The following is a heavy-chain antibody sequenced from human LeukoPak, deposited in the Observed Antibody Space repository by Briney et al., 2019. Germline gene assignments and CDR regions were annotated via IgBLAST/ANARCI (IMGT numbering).Heavy chain of an antibody. Sequence: PSETLSLTCAVSGGSISSSNWWSWVRQPPGKGLAWIGEIYHSGSTNYNPSLKSRVTISVDKSKNQFSLKLSSVTAADTAVYYCARDYGDIPPDWYYDLWGRGTLVTVSS. CDR2: IYHSGST. J-gene: IGHJ2*01. V-gene: IGHV4-4*02. CDR3: ARDYGDIPPDWYYDL. CDR1: GGSISSSNW. D-gene: IGHD4-17*01.